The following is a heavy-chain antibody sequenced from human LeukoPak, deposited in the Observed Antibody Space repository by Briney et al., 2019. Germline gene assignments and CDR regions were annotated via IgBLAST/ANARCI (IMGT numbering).Heavy chain of an antibody. CDR1: GYTFTSYD. V-gene: IGHV1-8*01. D-gene: IGHD2-2*02. CDR2: MNPNSGNT. Sequence: ASVKVSCKASGYTFTSYDINWVRQATGQGLEWMGWMNPNSGNTGYAQKFQGRVTMTRNTSISTAYMELSRLRSDDTAVYYCARAVGYCSSTSCYIGYYFDYWGQGTLVTVSS. J-gene: IGHJ4*02. CDR3: ARAVGYCSSTSCYIGYYFDY.